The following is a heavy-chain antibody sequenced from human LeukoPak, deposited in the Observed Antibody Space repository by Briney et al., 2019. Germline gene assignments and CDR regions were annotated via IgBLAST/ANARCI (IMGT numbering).Heavy chain of an antibody. V-gene: IGHV3-23*01. D-gene: IGHD6-13*01. J-gene: IGHJ6*02. CDR3: AKAASSSWPSYYYGMDV. CDR2: ISGSGGTT. Sequence: PGGSLRLSCAASGFTFSSSAMSWVRQAPGKGLEWVSAISGSGGTTYYADSVKGRFTISKDNSKNTVYLQMSSLRVDDTAVYYCAKAASSSWPSYYYGMDVWGQGTTVTVSS. CDR1: GFTFSSSA.